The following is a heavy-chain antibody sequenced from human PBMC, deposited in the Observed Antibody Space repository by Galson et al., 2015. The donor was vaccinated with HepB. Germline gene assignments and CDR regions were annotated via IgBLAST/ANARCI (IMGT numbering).Heavy chain of an antibody. Sequence: SLRLSCADSGFSFNTYAMGWVRQAPGKGLEWVSALSGSGDNKYYADSVQGRFTISRDKSKNTLYLQVNSLRAEDTAVYYCARQRDDCSGGSCYWSYFYYGMDVWGQGTTVTVSS. CDR1: GFSFNTYA. V-gene: IGHV3-23*01. CDR3: ARQRDDCSGGSCYWSYFYYGMDV. J-gene: IGHJ6*02. CDR2: LSGSGDNK. D-gene: IGHD2-15*01.